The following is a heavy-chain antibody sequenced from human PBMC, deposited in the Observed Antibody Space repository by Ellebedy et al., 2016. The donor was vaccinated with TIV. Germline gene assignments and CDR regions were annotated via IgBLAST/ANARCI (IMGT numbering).Heavy chain of an antibody. Sequence: PGGSLRLSCAASGFTFSSYAMSWVRQAPGKGLEWVSSISSSSSYIYYADSVKGRFTISRDNAKNSLYLQMNSLRAEDTAVYYCARDRGGSGWYPDYWGQGTLVTVSS. CDR3: ARDRGGSGWYPDY. D-gene: IGHD6-19*01. V-gene: IGHV3-21*01. CDR2: ISSSSSYI. CDR1: GFTFSSYA. J-gene: IGHJ4*02.